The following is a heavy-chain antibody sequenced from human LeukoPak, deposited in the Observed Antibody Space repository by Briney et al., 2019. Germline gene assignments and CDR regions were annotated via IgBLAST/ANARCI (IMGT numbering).Heavy chain of an antibody. Sequence: GGSLRLSCAASGFTFSSYAMSWVRQAPGKVLEWVSAISGGGGSTYYADSVKGRFTISRDNSKNTLYLKMNSLRAEDTAVYYCAKDERGDGSGSYTFFDYWGQGTLVTVSS. CDR3: AKDERGDGSGSYTFFDY. J-gene: IGHJ4*02. V-gene: IGHV3-23*01. CDR2: ISGGGGST. CDR1: GFTFSSYA. D-gene: IGHD3-10*01.